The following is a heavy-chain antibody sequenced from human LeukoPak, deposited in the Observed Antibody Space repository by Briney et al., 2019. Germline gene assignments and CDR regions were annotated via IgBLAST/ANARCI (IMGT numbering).Heavy chain of an antibody. V-gene: IGHV3-23*01. D-gene: IGHD3-22*01. Sequence: PGVSLRLSCGPSGLTFRNYAMNCARHAPGEGGEGVSDISDRGRSTHYAHSVKGRFTISRDNANTTLYLQMQGLRAQDTALYYCPNKRIEGDYGSSGYCLDYWGRGALLTVSS. CDR3: PNKRIEGDYGSSGYCLDY. CDR2: ISDRGRST. J-gene: IGHJ4*02. CDR1: GLTFRNYA.